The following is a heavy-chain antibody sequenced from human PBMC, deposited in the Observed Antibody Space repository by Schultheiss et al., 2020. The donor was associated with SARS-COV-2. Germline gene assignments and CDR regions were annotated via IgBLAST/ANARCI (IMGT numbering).Heavy chain of an antibody. CDR3: ARARSRITMVRGVIIDYYYYSLDV. Sequence: GGSLRLSCAASGFTFSSYAMHWVRHAPGKGLEWVAVIWYDGSDKYYADSVKGRFTISRDNSKNTLYLQMNSLRAEDTAVYYCARARSRITMVRGVIIDYYYYSLDVWGQGTTVTVSS. CDR2: IWYDGSDK. J-gene: IGHJ6*02. CDR1: GFTFSSYA. V-gene: IGHV3-33*08. D-gene: IGHD3-10*01.